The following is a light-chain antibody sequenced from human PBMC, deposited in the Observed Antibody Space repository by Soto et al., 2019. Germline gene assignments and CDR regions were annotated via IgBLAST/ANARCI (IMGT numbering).Light chain of an antibody. CDR3: CSHAGSYTYV. CDR1: SSDVGGYNY. CDR2: DVT. V-gene: IGLV2-11*01. Sequence: QSVLTQPRSVSGSPGQSLNISCTGTSSDVGGYNYVSWYQQYPGKVPKLMIYDVTKRPSGVPDRFSGSKSGNTASLTISGLQAEDEADYYCCSHAGSYTYVFGTGTKVTVL. J-gene: IGLJ1*01.